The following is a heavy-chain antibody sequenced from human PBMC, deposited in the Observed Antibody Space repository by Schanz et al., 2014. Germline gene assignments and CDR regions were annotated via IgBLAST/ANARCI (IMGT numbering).Heavy chain of an antibody. D-gene: IGHD3-9*01. V-gene: IGHV3-11*05. CDR2: ISSSSSYT. J-gene: IGHJ4*02. Sequence: QVQLVESGGGVVQPGRSLRLSCAASGFTFSDYYMSWIRQAPGKGLEWVSYISSSSSYTNYADSVKGRFTISRDNSKNTLYLQMNSLRAEDTAVYYCAKDHAGSDILTALGNWGQGTLVTVSS. CDR3: AKDHAGSDILTALGN. CDR1: GFTFSDYY.